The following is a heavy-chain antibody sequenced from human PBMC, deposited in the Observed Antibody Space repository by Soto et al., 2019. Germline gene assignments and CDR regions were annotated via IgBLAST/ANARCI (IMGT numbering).Heavy chain of an antibody. Sequence: SETLSLTCTFSGGSISSGDYYWSWIRQPPGKGLEWIGYIYYSGSTYYNPSLKSRVTISVDTSKNQFSLKLSSVTAADTAVYCCARVLFLLFFYDSVVRFSSSSGMDAWGQGTTVTVSS. D-gene: IGHD3-22*01. V-gene: IGHV4-30-4*01. CDR2: IYYSGST. CDR3: ARVLFLLFFYDSVVRFSSSSGMDA. CDR1: GGSISSGDYY. J-gene: IGHJ6*02.